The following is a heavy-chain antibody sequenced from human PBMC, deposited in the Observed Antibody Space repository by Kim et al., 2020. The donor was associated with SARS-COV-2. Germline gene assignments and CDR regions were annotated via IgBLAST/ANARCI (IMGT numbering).Heavy chain of an antibody. CDR2: ISGSGGST. V-gene: IGHV3-23*01. J-gene: IGHJ4*02. CDR1: GFTFSSYA. D-gene: IGHD3-22*01. CDR3: AKGQHYYDSSGHPPPFDY. Sequence: GGSLRLSCAASGFTFSSYAMSWVRQAPGKGLEWVSAISGSGGSTYYADSVKGRFTISRDNSKNTLYLQMNSLRAEDTAVYYCAKGQHYYDSSGHPPPFDYWGQGTLVTVSS.